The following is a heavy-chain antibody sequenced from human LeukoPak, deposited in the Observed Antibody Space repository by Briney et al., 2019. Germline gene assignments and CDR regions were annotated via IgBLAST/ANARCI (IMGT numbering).Heavy chain of an antibody. V-gene: IGHV4-39*07. CDR2: IYYSGST. J-gene: IGHJ6*03. CDR1: GGSISSSSYY. D-gene: IGHD3-3*02. CDR3: ARAFYPGYYSYMAV. Sequence: SETLSLTCTVSGGSISSSSYYWGWIRQPPGKGLEWIGSIYYSGSTYYNPSLKSRVTISVDTSKNQFSLKLSSVTAADTAVYYCARAFYPGYYSYMAVWGKGTTVTVSS.